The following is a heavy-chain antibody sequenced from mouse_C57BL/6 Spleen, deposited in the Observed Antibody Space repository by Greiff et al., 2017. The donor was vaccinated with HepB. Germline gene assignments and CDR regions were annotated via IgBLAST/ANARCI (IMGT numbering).Heavy chain of an antibody. CDR3: ARYGNYEDYFDY. J-gene: IGHJ2*01. CDR2: IYPRDGST. Sequence: VKLQESDAELVKPGASVKISCKVSGYTFTDHTIHWMKQRPEQGLEWIGYIYPRDGSTKYNEKFKGKATLTADKSSSTAYMQLNSLTSEDSAVYFCARYGNYEDYFDYWGQGTTLTVSS. V-gene: IGHV1-78*01. CDR1: GYTFTDHT. D-gene: IGHD2-1*01.